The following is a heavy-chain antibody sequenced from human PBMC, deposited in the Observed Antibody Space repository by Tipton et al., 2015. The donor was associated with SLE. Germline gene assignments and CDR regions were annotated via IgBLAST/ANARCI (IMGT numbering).Heavy chain of an antibody. CDR1: GGSISSGDYY. CDR2: IFNSGTT. J-gene: IGHJ4*02. Sequence: TLSLTCTVSGGSISSGDYYWSWIRQPPGKGLEWIGYIFNSGTTYYNPSLERRITISVDTSRNHFSLKLNSVTAADTAVYYCAREGIAAAGLWGQGTLVTVSS. V-gene: IGHV4-30-4*01. CDR3: AREGIAAAGL. D-gene: IGHD6-13*01.